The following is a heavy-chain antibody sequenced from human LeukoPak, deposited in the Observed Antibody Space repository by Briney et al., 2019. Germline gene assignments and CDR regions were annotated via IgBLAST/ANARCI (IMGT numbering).Heavy chain of an antibody. J-gene: IGHJ4*02. CDR1: GFTFSSYS. CDR3: AREPYDSGGG. D-gene: IGHD3-22*01. CDR2: IYSSANI. Sequence: PGGSLRLSCAASGFTFSSYSMNWVRQAPGKGLEWVSYIYSSANIYYADSVKGRFTISRDDAKNSLYLQMNSLRAEDTAVYYCAREPYDSGGGWGQGTLVTVSS. V-gene: IGHV3-21*05.